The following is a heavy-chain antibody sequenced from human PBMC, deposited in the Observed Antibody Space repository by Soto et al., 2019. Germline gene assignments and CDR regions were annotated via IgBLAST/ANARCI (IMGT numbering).Heavy chain of an antibody. CDR3: AREGGSSTYYPLELDF. J-gene: IGHJ4*02. CDR2: IAPFKGKT. V-gene: IGHV1-18*01. D-gene: IGHD6-13*01. Sequence: ASVKVSCKASGYIFNHYGINWVRQAPGQGLEWVGWIAPFKGKTNSLQRLQDRISMTIDTSASTAYLEVRSLTSDDTGVYFCAREGGSSTYYPLELDFWGQGTLVTVSS. CDR1: GYIFNHYG.